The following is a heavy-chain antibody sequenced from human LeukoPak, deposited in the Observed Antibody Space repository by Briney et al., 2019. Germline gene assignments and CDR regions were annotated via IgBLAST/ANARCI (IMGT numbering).Heavy chain of an antibody. CDR1: GSTFSSYW. CDR2: IKQDGSEK. J-gene: IGHJ4*02. Sequence: GGSLRLSCAASGSTFSSYWMNWVRQAPGKGLEWVANIKQDGSEKYYVDSVKGRFTISRDNAKNSLYLQMNSLRAEDTAVYYCAREGSYYDSSGYYSSFDYWGQGTLVTVSS. CDR3: AREGSYYDSSGYYSSFDY. D-gene: IGHD3-22*01. V-gene: IGHV3-7*03.